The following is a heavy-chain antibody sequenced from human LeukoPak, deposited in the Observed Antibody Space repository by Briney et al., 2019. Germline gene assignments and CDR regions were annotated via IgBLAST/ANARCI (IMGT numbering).Heavy chain of an antibody. D-gene: IGHD3-3*01. CDR2: ISAYNGNT. CDR3: ARVGEGDFGVVIYYYYGMDV. Sequence: GASVKVSCKTPGYTFTSYGITWVRQAPGQGLEWMGWISAYNGNTNYAQKFQGRVTMTTDTYTSTVYMEVRSLRSDDTAVYYCARVGEGDFGVVIYYYYGMDVWGQGTTVTVSS. CDR1: GYTFTSYG. V-gene: IGHV1-18*01. J-gene: IGHJ6*02.